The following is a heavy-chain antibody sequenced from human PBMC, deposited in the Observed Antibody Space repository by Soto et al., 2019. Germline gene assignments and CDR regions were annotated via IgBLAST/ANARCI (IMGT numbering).Heavy chain of an antibody. CDR2: IYSGGSS. V-gene: IGHV3-66*01. Sequence: EVQLVESGGGLVQPGGSLRLSCAASGFTVSSNYMSWVRQAPGKGLEWVSVIYSGGSSYYADSVKGRFTISRDNSKNTLYLQMNSLRAEDTAVYYCARSRGPDAFDIWGQGTMVTVSS. J-gene: IGHJ3*02. CDR1: GFTVSSNY. CDR3: ARSRGPDAFDI.